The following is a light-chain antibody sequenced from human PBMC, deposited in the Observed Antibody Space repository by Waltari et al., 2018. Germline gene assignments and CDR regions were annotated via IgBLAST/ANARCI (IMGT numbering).Light chain of an antibody. CDR3: TSQTLDGVVL. CDR1: GSAIDDSDV. CDR2: DVP. V-gene: IGLV2-14*03. J-gene: IGLJ3*02. Sequence: QSALTQPASVSGSPGQSITISCTGIGSAIDDSDVGSWYQHHPGKAPRVIIYDVPNRPSGISDRFSASKSANTASLTISGLQPEDEGDYYCTSQTLDGVVLFGGGTQVTVL.